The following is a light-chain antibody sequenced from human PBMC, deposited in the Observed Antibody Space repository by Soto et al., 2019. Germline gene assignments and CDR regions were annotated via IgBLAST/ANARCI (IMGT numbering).Light chain of an antibody. Sequence: QSALTQPPSASGSPGQSVTISCTGTSSDVGGYNFVSWYQQHPGKAPKLMIYEVTKRPSGVPDRLSGSKSGNTASLTVSGLQAEDEGDYYCSSYAGSNKFLVFGGGTKVTVL. J-gene: IGLJ2*01. CDR3: SSYAGSNKFLV. V-gene: IGLV2-8*01. CDR2: EVT. CDR1: SSDVGGYNF.